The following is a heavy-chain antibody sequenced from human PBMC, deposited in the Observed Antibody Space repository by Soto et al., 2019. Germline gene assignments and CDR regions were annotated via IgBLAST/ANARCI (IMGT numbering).Heavy chain of an antibody. Sequence: GGSLRLSCEVSGFTFITHGMHWVRQAPGKGLEWVAGTSYDGTNKYYARSVQGRFTISRESSMKTLYLQMNSLRTEDTAVYYCAKDLSGARWYYDALDVWGQGTTVTVSS. V-gene: IGHV3-30*18. CDR3: AKDLSGARWYYDALDV. J-gene: IGHJ6*02. CDR2: TSYDGTNK. CDR1: GFTFITHG. D-gene: IGHD2-15*01.